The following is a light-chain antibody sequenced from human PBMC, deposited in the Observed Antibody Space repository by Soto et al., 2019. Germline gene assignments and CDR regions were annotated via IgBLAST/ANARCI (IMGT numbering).Light chain of an antibody. CDR3: QRLNTYPVT. CDR1: QGISRY. J-gene: IGKJ4*01. Sequence: IQLTQSPSSLSASVGDSVTITCRASQGISRYLAWYQQKPGRAPQLLISAASTLQSGVPSRFSGSGSGTHFTLVISSLQPEDFATYYCQRLNTYPVTFGGGTKVDIK. CDR2: AAS. V-gene: IGKV1-9*01.